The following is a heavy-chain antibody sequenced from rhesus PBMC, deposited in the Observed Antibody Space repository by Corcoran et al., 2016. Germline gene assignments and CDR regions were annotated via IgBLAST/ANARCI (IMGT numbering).Heavy chain of an antibody. Sequence: QVQLVQSGAEVKKPGSSVTVSCKASGYTFTDYYMYWVRQAPRKGLEWMGRNNPYNGNSKDAQKIQRKDTMTRAPWTSTAYMELSSLRSEDTAVYYCARGGYSSWSVTFDYWGQRVLVTVSS. D-gene: IGHD6-13*01. V-gene: IGHV1S2*01. CDR2: NNPYNGNS. CDR3: ARGGYSSWSVTFDY. CDR1: GYTFTDYY. J-gene: IGHJ4*01.